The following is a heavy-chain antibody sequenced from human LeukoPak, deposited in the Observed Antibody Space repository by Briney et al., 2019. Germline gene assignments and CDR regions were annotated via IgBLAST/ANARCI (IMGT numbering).Heavy chain of an antibody. D-gene: IGHD1-1*01. J-gene: IGHJ5*02. Sequence: SETLSLTCTVSGYSISSGYYWGWIRQPPGKGLEWIGSIYHSGSTYYNPSLKSRVTISVDTSKNQFSLKLSSVTAADTAVYYCAREKNAWNDFWFDPWGQGTLVTVSS. V-gene: IGHV4-38-2*02. CDR2: IYHSGST. CDR1: GYSISSGYY. CDR3: AREKNAWNDFWFDP.